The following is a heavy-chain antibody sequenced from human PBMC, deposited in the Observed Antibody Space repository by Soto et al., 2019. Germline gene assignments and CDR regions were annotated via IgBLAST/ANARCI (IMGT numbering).Heavy chain of an antibody. J-gene: IGHJ4*02. Sequence: QLQLQESGPGQVKSSETLSLTCTVSSGSIDSGSHYWGWIRQPPGKGLEWIGTMYYSGTTYYKPSLKIRVTISVDTSKNQFSLKLSSMTAADTAVYYCVRHSDSSGHIVDYWGQGTLVSVSA. CDR2: MYYSGTT. CDR3: VRHSDSSGHIVDY. D-gene: IGHD3-22*01. V-gene: IGHV4-39*01. CDR1: SGSIDSGSHY.